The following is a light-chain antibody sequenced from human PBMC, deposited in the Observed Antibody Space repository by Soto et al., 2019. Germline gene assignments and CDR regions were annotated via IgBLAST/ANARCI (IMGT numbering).Light chain of an antibody. CDR2: EVS. CDR3: SAYTSSSTLVV. CDR1: SSDISGYNY. Sequence: QSALTQPASVSGSPGQSITISCTGTSSDISGYNYVSWFQQHPGKAPKLLLYEVSNRPSGVSNRFSGSKSGNTASLTISGLQAEDEADYYCSAYTSSSTLVVFGVGTKLTVL. J-gene: IGLJ3*02. V-gene: IGLV2-14*01.